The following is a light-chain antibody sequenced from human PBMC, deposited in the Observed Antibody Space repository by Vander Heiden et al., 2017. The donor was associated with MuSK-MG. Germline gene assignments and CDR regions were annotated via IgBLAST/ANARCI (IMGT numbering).Light chain of an antibody. CDR1: QSVLYSSNNKNY. CDR3: QQDDSTPIT. CDR2: WAS. Sequence: DIVMTQSPDSLAVSLGERATINCKSSQSVLYSSNNKNYLAWYQQKPGQPPKLLIYWASTRESGVPDRFSGSGSGTDFTLTISSLQAEDVAVYYCQQDDSTPITFGQGTPMEIK. J-gene: IGKJ5*01. V-gene: IGKV4-1*01.